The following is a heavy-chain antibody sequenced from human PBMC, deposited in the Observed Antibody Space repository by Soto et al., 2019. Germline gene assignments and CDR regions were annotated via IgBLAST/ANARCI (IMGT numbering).Heavy chain of an antibody. CDR2: IYYSGST. V-gene: IGHV4-59*01. CDR3: ASGRGYSYGLWYGMDV. J-gene: IGHJ6*02. D-gene: IGHD5-18*01. CDR1: GGSISSYY. Sequence: SETLSLTCTVSGGSISSYYWSWIRQPPGKGLEWIGYIYYSGSTNYNPSLKSRVTISVDTSKNQFSLKLSSVTAADTAVYYCASGRGYSYGLWYGMDVWGQVTTGTVA.